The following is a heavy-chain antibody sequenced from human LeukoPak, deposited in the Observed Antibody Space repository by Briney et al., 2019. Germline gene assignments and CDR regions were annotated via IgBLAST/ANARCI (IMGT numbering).Heavy chain of an antibody. J-gene: IGHJ4*02. CDR2: IKQDGSER. D-gene: IGHD6-19*01. CDR1: GFTFSNYW. CDR3: AKSSHPTRSIAVASDY. Sequence: GGSLRLSCAASGFTFSNYWVSWFRQAPGQGLEWVASIKQDGSERYYVDSVKGRFTISRDNAKNSLFLQLSSLRVEDTAVYYCAKSSHPTRSIAVASDYWGQGTLVTVPS. V-gene: IGHV3-7*01.